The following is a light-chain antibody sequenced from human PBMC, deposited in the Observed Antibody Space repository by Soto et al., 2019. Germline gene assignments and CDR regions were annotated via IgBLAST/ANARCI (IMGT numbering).Light chain of an antibody. CDR2: DTS. CDR3: LLSYSGTRV. V-gene: IGLV7-46*01. Sequence: QAVVTQEPSLTVSPGGTVTLTCGSNTGAVTSGHFPYWFQQKPGQAPKTLIYDTSNKHSWTPARFSGSLLGGKAALTLSGAQPEDEAEYYCLLSYSGTRVFGGGTNVTVL. J-gene: IGLJ2*01. CDR1: TGAVTSGHF.